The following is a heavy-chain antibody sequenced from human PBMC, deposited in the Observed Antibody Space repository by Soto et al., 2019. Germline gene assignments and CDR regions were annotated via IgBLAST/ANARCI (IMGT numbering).Heavy chain of an antibody. V-gene: IGHV3-66*01. D-gene: IGHD2-15*01. CDR2: IYSGGST. CDR1: GFTVSSNY. J-gene: IGHJ3*02. CDR3: AIAYCSGGSCYPVAFDT. Sequence: PGGSLKLSCAASGFTVSSNYMSWVRQAPGKGLEWVSVIYSGGSTYYADSVKGRFTISRDTSKNTLYLQMNSLRAEDTAVYYCAIAYCSGGSCYPVAFDTWGKGTMVTV.